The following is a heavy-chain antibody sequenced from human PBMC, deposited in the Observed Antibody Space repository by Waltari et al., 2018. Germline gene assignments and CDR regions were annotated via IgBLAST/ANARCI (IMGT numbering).Heavy chain of an antibody. CDR2: IYYSGST. CDR1: GGSISSYY. Sequence: QVQLQESGPGLVKPSATLSLTCTVSGGSISSYYWSWIRQPPGKGLEWIGYIYYSGSTNYNPSLKSRVTISVDTSKNQFSLKLSSVTAADTAVYYCARLAVTSRLGSPRFFDYWGQGTLVTVSS. J-gene: IGHJ4*02. CDR3: ARLAVTSRLGSPRFFDY. V-gene: IGHV4-59*01. D-gene: IGHD3-3*01.